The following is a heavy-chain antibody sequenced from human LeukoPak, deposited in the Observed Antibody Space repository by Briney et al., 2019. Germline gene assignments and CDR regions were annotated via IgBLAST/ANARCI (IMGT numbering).Heavy chain of an antibody. CDR1: GYTFTSYG. J-gene: IGHJ3*02. V-gene: IGHV1-18*01. D-gene: IGHD3-10*01. CDR2: ISSYGGNT. CDR3: ARDIGPVRGVMSESRRAFDI. Sequence: GGAVKVSCKASGYTFTSYGLHWVRQAPGQGLEWVGLISSYGGNTNYAQKLQGRVTLTTDTPTSTAYMEMRSLRYDNTAVYYHARDIGPVRGVMSESRRAFDIWGQGTMVTVSS.